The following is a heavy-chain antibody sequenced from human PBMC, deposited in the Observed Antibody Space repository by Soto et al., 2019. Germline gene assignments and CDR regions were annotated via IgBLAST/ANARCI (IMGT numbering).Heavy chain of an antibody. Sequence: GASVKVSCKASGYTFTNYYMHWVRQAPGQGLEWMGIINPSGGRTNYAQKFQGRVTMTRDTSTSTVYLELSTLRSEDTAVYYCARDLSSYSSGGYDLWGRGTLVTVSS. CDR1: GYTFTNYY. J-gene: IGHJ2*01. CDR3: ARDLSSYSSGGYDL. D-gene: IGHD6-19*01. CDR2: INPSGGRT. V-gene: IGHV1-46*01.